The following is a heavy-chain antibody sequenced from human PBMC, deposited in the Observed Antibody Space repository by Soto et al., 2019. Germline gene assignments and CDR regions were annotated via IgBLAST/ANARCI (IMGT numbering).Heavy chain of an antibody. CDR1: GFTSTDYG. D-gene: IGHD1-26*01. CDR3: VKDIDPGGAHY. V-gene: IGHV3-9*02. CDR2: IIWNTGRT. Sequence: EVQLVESGGGLVQPGRSLRLSCAASGFTSTDYGMHWVRQAPGKGLEWVSGIIWNTGRTGYADSVKGRFTVSRDNAKNYLYLQMNRLKPEDTALDYCVKDIDPGGAHYWGQGTLVTVSS. J-gene: IGHJ4*02.